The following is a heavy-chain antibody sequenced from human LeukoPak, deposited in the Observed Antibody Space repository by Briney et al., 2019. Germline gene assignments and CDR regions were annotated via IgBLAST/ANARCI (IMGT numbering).Heavy chain of an antibody. CDR3: ARQSYSDY. J-gene: IGHJ4*02. CDR1: GYTFTSYD. Sequence: ASVRVSCKASGYTFTSYDFNWVRQAPGQGLEWMGIINPSGGSTSYAQKFQGRVTMTRDPSTSTVYMELSSLRSGDTAVYYCARQSYSDYWGQGTLVTVSS. V-gene: IGHV1-46*01. CDR2: INPSGGST.